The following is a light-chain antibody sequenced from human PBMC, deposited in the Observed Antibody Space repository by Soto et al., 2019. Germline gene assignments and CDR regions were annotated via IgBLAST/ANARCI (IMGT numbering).Light chain of an antibody. Sequence: QAVLTQPPSASGSPGQSVTISCTGTTSDVGSYNYVSWYQQHPGKTPKLMIYEVSKRHSGVPDRFSGSKSGNTASLTVSGLQAEDEADYCCSSWAGSNNFVCGGGTQQTVL. CDR3: SSWAGSNNFV. V-gene: IGLV2-8*01. CDR2: EVS. CDR1: TSDVGSYNY. J-gene: IGLJ2*01.